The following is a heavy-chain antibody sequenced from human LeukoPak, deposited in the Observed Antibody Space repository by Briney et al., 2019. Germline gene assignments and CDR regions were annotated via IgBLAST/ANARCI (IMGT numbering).Heavy chain of an antibody. D-gene: IGHD6-13*01. V-gene: IGHV1-69*04. Sequence: ASVKVSCKASGGTFSSYAISWVRQAPGQGLEWMGRIIPILGIANYAQKFQGRVTITADKSTSTAYMELSSLRSEDTAVYYCARDTPYSSSWSRVWFDPWGQGTLVTVSS. CDR1: GGTFSSYA. CDR3: ARDTPYSSSWSRVWFDP. J-gene: IGHJ5*02. CDR2: IIPILGIA.